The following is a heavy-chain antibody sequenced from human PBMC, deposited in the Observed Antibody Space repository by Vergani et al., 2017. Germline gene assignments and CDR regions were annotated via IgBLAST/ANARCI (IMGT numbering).Heavy chain of an antibody. D-gene: IGHD1-1*01. CDR1: GGSISSSSYY. V-gene: IGHV4-39*07. Sequence: QLQLQESGPGLVKPSETLSLTCTVSGGSISSSSYYWGWIRQPPGKGLEWIGSIYYSGSTYYNPSLKSRVTISVDTSKNQFSLKLSSVTAADTAVYYCARGSLSYNWNAGDAFDIWGQGTMVTVSS. CDR2: IYYSGST. CDR3: ARGSLSYNWNAGDAFDI. J-gene: IGHJ3*02.